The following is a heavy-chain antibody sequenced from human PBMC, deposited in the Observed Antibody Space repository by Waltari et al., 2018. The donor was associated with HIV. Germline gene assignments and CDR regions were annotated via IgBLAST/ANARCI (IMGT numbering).Heavy chain of an antibody. Sequence: QVQLQESGPGLAKPPENRSLTCSVCGGPTRGFYRTWIRPPPGKGLQRIGYVHGIGITKYNPSLQSRLTISIDTSKNQVSLALNSVTAADAAVYFCARVKASYYDGSGFYFLDYWGQGTLVTVSS. D-gene: IGHD3-22*01. CDR2: VHGIGIT. V-gene: IGHV4-59*01. CDR3: ARVKASYYDGSGFYFLDY. CDR1: GGPTRGFY. J-gene: IGHJ4*02.